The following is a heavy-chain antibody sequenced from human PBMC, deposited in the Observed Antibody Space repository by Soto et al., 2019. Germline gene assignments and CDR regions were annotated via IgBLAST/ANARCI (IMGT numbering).Heavy chain of an antibody. CDR1: GGTFSSYA. V-gene: IGHV1-2*04. D-gene: IGHD6-13*01. CDR2: INPNSGGT. CDR3: ARDSSSWMGYNWFDP. Sequence: VKVSCKASGGTFSSYAISWVRQAPGQGLEWMGWINPNSGGTNYAQKFQGWVTMTRDTSISTAYMELSRLRSDDTAVYYCARDSSSWMGYNWFDPWGQGTLVTVSS. J-gene: IGHJ5*02.